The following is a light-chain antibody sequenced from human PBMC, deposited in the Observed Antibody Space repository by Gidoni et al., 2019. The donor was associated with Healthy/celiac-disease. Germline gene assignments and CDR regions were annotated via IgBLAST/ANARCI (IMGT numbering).Light chain of an antibody. V-gene: IGKV1-8*01. J-gene: IGKJ5*01. CDR3: QQYYSYPT. Sequence: IRITQSLSSFSASTGDRVTITCRETKGISSYFAWYQQKPGKATKLLFYAASTLQSGVPSRLSGIGSGKDFTLTISCLQSEDFATYYCQQYYSYPTFGQGTRLEIK. CDR2: AAS. CDR1: KGISSY.